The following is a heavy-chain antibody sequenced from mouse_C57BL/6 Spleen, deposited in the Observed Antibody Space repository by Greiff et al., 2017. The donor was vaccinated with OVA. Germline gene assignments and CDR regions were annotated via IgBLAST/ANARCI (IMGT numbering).Heavy chain of an antibody. D-gene: IGHD1-1*01. J-gene: IGHJ2*01. CDR2: IDPETGGT. V-gene: IGHV1-15*01. Sequence: QVQLQQSGAELVRPGASVTLSCKASGYTFTDYEMHWVKQTPVHGLEWIGAIDPETGGTAYNQKFKGKAILTADKSSSTAYMELRSLTSEDSAVYYCTSRLITTVVVPFDYWGQGTTLTVSS. CDR3: TSRLITTVVVPFDY. CDR1: GYTFTDYE.